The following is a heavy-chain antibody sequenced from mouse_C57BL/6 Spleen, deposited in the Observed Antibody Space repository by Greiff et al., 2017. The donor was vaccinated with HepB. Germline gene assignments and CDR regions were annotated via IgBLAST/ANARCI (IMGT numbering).Heavy chain of an antibody. Sequence: VNVVESGAELVKPGASVKLSCKASGYTFTEYTIHWVKQRSGQGLEWIGWFYPGSGSIKYNEKFKDKATLTADKSSSTVYMELSRLTSEDSAVYFCATGRGYWYFDVWGTGTTVTVSS. CDR3: ATGRGYWYFDV. CDR2: FYPGSGSI. J-gene: IGHJ1*03. V-gene: IGHV1-62-2*01. CDR1: GYTFTEYT.